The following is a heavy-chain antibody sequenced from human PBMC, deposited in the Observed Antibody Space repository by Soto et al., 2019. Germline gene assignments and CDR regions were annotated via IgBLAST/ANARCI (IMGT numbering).Heavy chain of an antibody. CDR3: AREDRNIWYFDL. J-gene: IGHJ2*01. CDR2: INSDASST. V-gene: IGHV3-74*01. CDR1: GFTSSSHW. Sequence: EVQLVESGGGFVQPGGSLRLSCAASGFTSSSHWINWVRQVPGKGLVWVSRINSDASSTTYAGSVKGRFTISRDNARNSVYLQMNSLRAEDTAVYYCAREDRNIWYFDLWGRGTLVTVSS.